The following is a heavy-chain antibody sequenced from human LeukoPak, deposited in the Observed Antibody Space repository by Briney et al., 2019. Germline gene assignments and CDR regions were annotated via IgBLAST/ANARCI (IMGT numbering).Heavy chain of an antibody. CDR3: AKDQGSSSWYGVVSYFQH. J-gene: IGHJ1*01. CDR2: IRSKTHNYAT. Sequence: PGGSLRLSCAASGFTFSGSAMHWVRQTSGKGLEWVGYIRSKTHNYATLYAASVKGRFTISRDDSKNTAYLQMNSLRAEDTAVYYCAKDQGSSSWYGVVSYFQHWGQGTLVTVSS. V-gene: IGHV3-73*01. CDR1: GFTFSGSA. D-gene: IGHD6-13*01.